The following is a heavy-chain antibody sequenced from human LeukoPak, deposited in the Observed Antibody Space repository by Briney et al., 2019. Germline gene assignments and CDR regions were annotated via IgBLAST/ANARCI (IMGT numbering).Heavy chain of an antibody. CDR3: ARQAGIEDIVIVPAAMRALNYYYYYMDV. D-gene: IGHD2-2*01. CDR1: GGSISSGSYY. J-gene: IGHJ6*03. V-gene: IGHV4-39*01. CDR2: IYHSGST. Sequence: SQTLSLTCTVSGGSISSGSYYWSWIRQPAGKGLEWIGSIYHSGSTYYNPSLKSRVTISVDTSKNQFSLKLSSVTAADTAVYYCARQAGIEDIVIVPAAMRALNYYYYYMDVWGKGTTVTISS.